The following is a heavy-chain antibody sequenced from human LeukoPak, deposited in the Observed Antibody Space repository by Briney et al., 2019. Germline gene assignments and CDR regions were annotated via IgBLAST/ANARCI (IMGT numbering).Heavy chain of an antibody. CDR3: AFYGSGGVY. V-gene: IGHV3-23*01. Sequence: GGSLRLSCAASGFTFSNYAMTWVRQAPGKGLEWVSSISSSGGTTYYADSVKGRFTISRDNSKNTLYVQMNGLRAEDTAVYYCAFYGSGGVYWGQGTLVTVSS. CDR2: ISSSGGTT. D-gene: IGHD3-10*01. CDR1: GFTFSNYA. J-gene: IGHJ4*02.